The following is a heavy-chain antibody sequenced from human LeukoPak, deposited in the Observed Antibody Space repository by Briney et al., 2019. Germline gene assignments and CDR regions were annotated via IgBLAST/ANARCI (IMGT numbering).Heavy chain of an antibody. CDR1: GGSISSYY. J-gene: IGHJ6*03. D-gene: IGHD3-10*01. Sequence: PSETLSLTCTVSGGSISSYYWSWIRQPPGKGLEWIGYIYYSGSTNYNPSLKSRVTISVDTSKNQFSLKLSSVTAADTAVYYCARASGEPGYYYYMDVWAKGPRSPSP. CDR3: ARASGEPGYYYYMDV. CDR2: IYYSGST. V-gene: IGHV4-59*01.